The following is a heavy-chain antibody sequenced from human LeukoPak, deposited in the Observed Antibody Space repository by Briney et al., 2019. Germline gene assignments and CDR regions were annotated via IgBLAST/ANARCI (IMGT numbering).Heavy chain of an antibody. CDR3: AGPSGSASDTEYFQN. D-gene: IGHD6-13*01. CDR2: VYISGST. V-gene: IGHV4-61*02. J-gene: IGHJ1*01. CDR1: GGSITSGSYY. Sequence: PSETLSLTCTVSGGSITSGSYYWSWIRQPAGKGLECIGRVYISGSTNYNPSLAGRAIISIDTTKNQFSLKLSSVTAADTAVYYCAGPSGSASDTEYFQNWGQGTLVTVSS.